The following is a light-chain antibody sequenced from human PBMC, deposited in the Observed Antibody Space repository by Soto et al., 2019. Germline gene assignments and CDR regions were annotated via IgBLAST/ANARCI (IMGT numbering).Light chain of an antibody. Sequence: IQLTQSPSSLSASVGDRVTITCRTSQGIYSYLAWYQQKPGKATKLLIYAASTLQSGVPSRFSGSGSGTAFTLTISSLQPEDFATYYCQQLHEYPVTFGQGTRLEIK. V-gene: IGKV1-9*01. CDR1: QGIYSY. CDR3: QQLHEYPVT. CDR2: AAS. J-gene: IGKJ5*01.